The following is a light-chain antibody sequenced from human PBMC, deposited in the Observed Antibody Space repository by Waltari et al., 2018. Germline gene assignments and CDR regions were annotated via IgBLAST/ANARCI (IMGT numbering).Light chain of an antibody. CDR3: QQYSALPYS. Sequence: DIVMTQSPDSLAVSLGARATINCRSSQSVLDNSNNRNYLSWYQQKSGEPPKVLFYWASSRKSGVPDRFSASGSGANFTLTITSLQAEDVGLYYCQQYSALPYSFGQGTKQEVK. CDR1: QSVLDNSNNRNY. V-gene: IGKV4-1*01. CDR2: WAS. J-gene: IGKJ2*03.